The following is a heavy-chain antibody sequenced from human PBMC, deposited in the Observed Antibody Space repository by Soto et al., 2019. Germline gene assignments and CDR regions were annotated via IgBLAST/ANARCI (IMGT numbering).Heavy chain of an antibody. V-gene: IGHV4-39*01. CDR2: IYYSGST. CDR3: ARHDYCSSTSCYVRASDAFDI. J-gene: IGHJ3*02. D-gene: IGHD2-2*01. CDR1: GGSISSSSYY. Sequence: QLQLQESGPGLVKPSETLSLTCTVSGGSISSSSYYWGWIRQPPGKGLEWIGSIYYSGSTYYNPSLKSRVTLSVDTSKNQFSLKLSSVTAADTAVYYCARHDYCSSTSCYVRASDAFDIWGQGTMVTVSS.